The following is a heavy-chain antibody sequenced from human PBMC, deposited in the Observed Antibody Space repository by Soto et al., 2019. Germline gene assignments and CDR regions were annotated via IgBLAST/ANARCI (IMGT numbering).Heavy chain of an antibody. CDR1: GGSFSGYY. D-gene: IGHD3-10*01. CDR2: INHSGST. Sequence: PSETLSLTCAVYGGSFSGYYWSWIRQPPGKGLEWIGEINHSGSTKYNPSLKSRVTISVDTSKNQFSLKLSSVTAADTAVYHCARVDITMVRGGWEGSFDPWGQGTLVTVSS. V-gene: IGHV4-34*01. J-gene: IGHJ5*02. CDR3: ARVDITMVRGGWEGSFDP.